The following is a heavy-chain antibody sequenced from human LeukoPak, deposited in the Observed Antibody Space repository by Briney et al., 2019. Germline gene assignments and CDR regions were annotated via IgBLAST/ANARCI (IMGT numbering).Heavy chain of an antibody. CDR2: IYYSGST. CDR3: ARVCYYDSSGYYWGPYYFDY. Sequence: SETLSLTCTVSGGSISSSSYYWGWIRQPPGKGLEWIGSIYYSGSTYYNPSLKSRVTISVDTSKNQFSLKLSSVTAADTAVYYCARVCYYDSSGYYWGPYYFDYWGQGTLVTVSS. CDR1: GGSISSSSYY. J-gene: IGHJ4*02. D-gene: IGHD3-22*01. V-gene: IGHV4-39*07.